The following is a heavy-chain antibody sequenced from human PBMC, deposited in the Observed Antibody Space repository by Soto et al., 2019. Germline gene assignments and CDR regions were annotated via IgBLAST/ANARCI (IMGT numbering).Heavy chain of an antibody. Sequence: PSETLSLTCAVYGGSFSGYYWSWIRQPPGKGLEWIGEINHSGSTNYNPSLKSRVTISVDTSKNQFSLKLSSVTAADTAVYYCARGLPGDVVAAYYYYGMDVWGQGTTVTVSS. CDR2: INHSGST. J-gene: IGHJ6*02. CDR1: GGSFSGYY. V-gene: IGHV4-34*01. CDR3: ARGLPGDVVAAYYYYGMDV. D-gene: IGHD5-12*01.